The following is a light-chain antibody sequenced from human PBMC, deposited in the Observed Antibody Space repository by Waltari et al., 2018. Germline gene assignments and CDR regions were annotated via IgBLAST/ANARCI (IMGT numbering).Light chain of an antibody. CDR2: QAS. J-gene: IGKJ1*01. V-gene: IGKV1-5*03. CDR1: QSVSRW. Sequence: DIQMTQSPSTLSASVGDRVTITCRASQSVSRWLAGYQQKPGKAPKLLIYQASTLESGVPSRFSGSSSGTQFTLTISSLQPDDFATYYCQQFNSNSWTFGQGTKVEIQ. CDR3: QQFNSNSWT.